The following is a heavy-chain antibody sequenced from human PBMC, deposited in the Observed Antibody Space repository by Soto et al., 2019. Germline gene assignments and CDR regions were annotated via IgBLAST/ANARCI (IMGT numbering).Heavy chain of an antibody. CDR1: GGSFSGYY. CDR2: INHSGST. Sequence: PSETLSLTCAVYGGSFSGYYWSWIRQPPGKGLEWIGEINHSGSTNYNPSLKSRVTISVDTSKNQFSLKLTSVTAADTAVYYCARMTHYGADAFDIWGQGPMVTVSS. J-gene: IGHJ3*02. CDR3: ARMTHYGADAFDI. V-gene: IGHV4-34*01. D-gene: IGHD4-17*01.